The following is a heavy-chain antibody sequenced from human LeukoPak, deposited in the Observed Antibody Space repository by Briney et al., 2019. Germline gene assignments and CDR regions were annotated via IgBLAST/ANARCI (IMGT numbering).Heavy chain of an antibody. CDR1: GFTFSSYA. Sequence: GRSLRLSCAASGFTFSSYAMHWVRQAPGKGLEWVAVISYDGSNKYYADSVKGRFTISRDNAKNSLYLQMNSLRAEDTAVYYCARAYYYDSSGYYHYWGQGTLVTVSS. CDR3: ARAYYYDSSGYYHY. J-gene: IGHJ4*02. D-gene: IGHD3-22*01. CDR2: ISYDGSNK. V-gene: IGHV3-30-3*01.